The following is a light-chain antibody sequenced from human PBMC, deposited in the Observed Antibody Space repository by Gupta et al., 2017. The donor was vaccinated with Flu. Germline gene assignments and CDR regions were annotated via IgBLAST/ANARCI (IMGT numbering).Light chain of an antibody. J-gene: IGLJ3*02. CDR2: NTN. CDR1: SGPVSASSF. CDR3: VLYVGPGVWV. Sequence: VVTQEPSRSVARGGTVTLPCGVHSGPVSASSFPGWRQQTPDRPPRPLFCNTNPRSSGVPGRFGGTMGGHDAALTIAGAAAEDDGDYHHVLYVGPGVWVFGGGTKLAVL. V-gene: IGLV8-61*01.